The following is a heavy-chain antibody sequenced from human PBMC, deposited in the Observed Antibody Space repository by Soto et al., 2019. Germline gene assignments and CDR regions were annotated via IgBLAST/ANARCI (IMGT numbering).Heavy chain of an antibody. Sequence: GASVKVSCKASGYTFTSYDINWVRQATGQGLEWMGWMNPNSVNTGYAQKFQGRVTMTRNTSISTAYMELSSLRSEDTAVYYCASGFPTYYYDSSGYYYGELDAFDIWGQGTMVTVSS. V-gene: IGHV1-8*01. CDR2: MNPNSVNT. D-gene: IGHD3-22*01. CDR3: ASGFPTYYYDSSGYYYGELDAFDI. J-gene: IGHJ3*02. CDR1: GYTFTSYD.